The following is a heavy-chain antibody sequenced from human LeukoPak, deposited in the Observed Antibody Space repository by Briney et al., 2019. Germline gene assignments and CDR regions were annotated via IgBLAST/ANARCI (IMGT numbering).Heavy chain of an antibody. V-gene: IGHV3-74*01. CDR2: INSDGSST. D-gene: IGHD1-1*01. CDR1: GFTFRNYW. Sequence: GGSLRLSCAASGFTFRNYWMHWVRQAPGKGLVWVSRINSDGSSTSYADSVKGRFTISRDNAENTLYLQINSLRAEDTAVYYCATDEAATGRLDYWGEGTLVSDSS. CDR3: ATDEAATGRLDY. J-gene: IGHJ4*02.